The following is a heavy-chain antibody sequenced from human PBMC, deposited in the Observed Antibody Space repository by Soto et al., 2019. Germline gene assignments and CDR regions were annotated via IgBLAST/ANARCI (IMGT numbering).Heavy chain of an antibody. D-gene: IGHD4-4*01. Sequence: SETLSLTCAVYGGSFSGYYWSWIRQPPGKGLEWIGEINHSGSINYNPSLKSRVTISVDTSKNQFSLKLSSVTAADTAVYYCARVKAVTTPPYYYMDVWGKGTTVTVSS. V-gene: IGHV4-34*01. CDR1: GGSFSGYY. J-gene: IGHJ6*03. CDR3: ARVKAVTTPPYYYMDV. CDR2: INHSGSI.